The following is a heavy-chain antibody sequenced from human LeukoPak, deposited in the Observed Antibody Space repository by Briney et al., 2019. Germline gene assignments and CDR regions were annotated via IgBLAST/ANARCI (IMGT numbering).Heavy chain of an antibody. D-gene: IGHD3-10*02. CDR1: RFTFDDYA. J-gene: IGHJ6*04. Sequence: GGSLRLSCVASRFTFDDYAMHWVRQAPGKGLEGVSRISWNSGSIGYADSVKGRFTISRDNAKNSLYLQMNSLRAEDTAVYYCAELGITMIGGVWGKGTTVTISS. CDR2: ISWNSGSI. CDR3: AELGITMIGGV. V-gene: IGHV3-9*01.